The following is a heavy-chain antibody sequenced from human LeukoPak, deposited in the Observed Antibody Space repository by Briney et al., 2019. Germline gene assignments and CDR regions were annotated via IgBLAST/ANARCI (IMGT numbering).Heavy chain of an antibody. V-gene: IGHV3-74*01. CDR2: INTDGRTT. Sequence: GGSLRLSCAASGFPFNNYWILWVRQAPGKGLMWVSSINTDGRTTRYAASVQGRFTISRDNAKNTLSLQMNSLRDDDTAVYYCARAGASGWYAAGWFDPWGQGTLVTVSS. CDR1: GFPFNNYW. J-gene: IGHJ5*02. D-gene: IGHD6-19*01. CDR3: ARAGASGWYAAGWFDP.